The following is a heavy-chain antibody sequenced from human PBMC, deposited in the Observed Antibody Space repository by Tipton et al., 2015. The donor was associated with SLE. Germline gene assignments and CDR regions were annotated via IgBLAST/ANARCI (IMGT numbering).Heavy chain of an antibody. D-gene: IGHD3-16*01. V-gene: IGHV4-59*06. CDR1: GDTISDHY. J-gene: IGHJ4*02. CDR3: ARGGVVTLTQFDY. Sequence: TLSLTCTVSGDTISDHYWSWIRQPPGKGLEWIGYIYYTGSAFYNPSLKSRISISVDTSKNQFSLKLSSVTAADTAVYYCARGGVVTLTQFDYWGQGTLVTVSS. CDR2: IYYTGSA.